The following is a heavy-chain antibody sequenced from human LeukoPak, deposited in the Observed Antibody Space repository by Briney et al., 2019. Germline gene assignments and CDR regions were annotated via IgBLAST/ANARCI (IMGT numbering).Heavy chain of an antibody. J-gene: IGHJ4*02. V-gene: IGHV3-30-3*01. CDR2: ISYDGSNK. Sequence: QPGGSLRLSCAASGFTFSSYAMHWVRQAPGKGLEWVAVISYDGSNKYYADSVKGRFTISRDNSKNTLYLQMNSLRAEDTAVYYCATDPSTYYYDSSGYYVDYWGQGTLVTVSS. CDR3: ATDPSTYYYDSSGYYVDY. CDR1: GFTFSSYA. D-gene: IGHD3-22*01.